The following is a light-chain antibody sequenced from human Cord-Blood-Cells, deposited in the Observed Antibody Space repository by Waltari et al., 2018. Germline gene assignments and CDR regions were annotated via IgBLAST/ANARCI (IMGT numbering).Light chain of an antibody. Sequence: SYELTQPPSVSVSPGQTARITCSGDALPKQYAYWYQQKPGQAPVLVIYEDRGRPSGIPERFSGSSSGTTVTLTISGVQAEDEADYYCQSADSSGTYWVFGGGTKLTVL. J-gene: IGLJ3*02. CDR3: QSADSSGTYWV. V-gene: IGLV3-25*03. CDR1: ALPKQY. CDR2: EDR.